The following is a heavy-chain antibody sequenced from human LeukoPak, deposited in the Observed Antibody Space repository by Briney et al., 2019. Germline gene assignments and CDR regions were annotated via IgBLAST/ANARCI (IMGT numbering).Heavy chain of an antibody. D-gene: IGHD3-22*01. CDR2: INHSGRT. J-gene: IGHJ5*02. CDR1: GGSFSGYY. V-gene: IGHV4-34*01. CDR3: ASQYYYDSSGYNWFDP. Sequence: SETLSLTCAVYGGSFSGYYWSWIRQPPGKGLEWIGEINHSGRTNYNPSLKSRVTISVDTSKNQFSLKLSSVTAADTAVYYCASQYYYDSSGYNWFDPWGQGTLVTVSS.